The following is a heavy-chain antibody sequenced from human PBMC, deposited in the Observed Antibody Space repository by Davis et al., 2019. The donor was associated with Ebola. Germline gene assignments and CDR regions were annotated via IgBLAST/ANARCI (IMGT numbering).Heavy chain of an antibody. CDR1: GYTFTGYY. CDR3: ARGALARRRITIFWPNPGMDV. Sequence: AASVKVSCKASGYTFTGYYMHWVRQAPGQGLEWMGRINPNSGNTGYAQKFQGRVTMTRNTSISTAYMELSSLRSEDTAVYYCARGALARRRITIFWPNPGMDVWGKGTTVTVSS. CDR2: INPNSGNT. D-gene: IGHD3-9*01. V-gene: IGHV1-8*02. J-gene: IGHJ6*04.